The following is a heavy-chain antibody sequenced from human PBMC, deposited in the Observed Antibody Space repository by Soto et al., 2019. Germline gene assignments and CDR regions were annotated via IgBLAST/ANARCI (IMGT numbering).Heavy chain of an antibody. V-gene: IGHV3-7*01. D-gene: IGHD1-26*01. J-gene: IGHJ4*02. CDR3: AKWGGAGSDC. CDR1: GFTFSSYY. Sequence: PGGSLRLSCAASGFTFSSYYMSWVRQAQGKGLEWVANVNEDGSEKYYVDSVKGRFSVSRDNAKNSLYLQMNSLRAEDTAVYYCAKWGGAGSDCWGQGTLVTVSS. CDR2: VNEDGSEK.